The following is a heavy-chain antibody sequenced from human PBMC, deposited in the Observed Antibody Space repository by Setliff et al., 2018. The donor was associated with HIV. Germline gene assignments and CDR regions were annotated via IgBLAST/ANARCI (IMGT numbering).Heavy chain of an antibody. D-gene: IGHD1-26*01. Sequence: SVKVSCKASGGTFSSYAISWVRQAPGQGLEWMGRIIPIFGKPNYAQKFQGRVTITADKSTSTAYMELSSLRSEDTAVYYCARLPGELGGYYMDVWGKGTTVTVSS. CDR1: GGTFSSYA. J-gene: IGHJ6*03. CDR3: ARLPGELGGYYMDV. CDR2: IIPIFGKP. V-gene: IGHV1-69*04.